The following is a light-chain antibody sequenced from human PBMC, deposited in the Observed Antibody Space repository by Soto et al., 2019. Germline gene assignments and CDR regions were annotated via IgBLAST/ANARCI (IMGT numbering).Light chain of an antibody. Sequence: EIVLTQSPATLSLSPGERATLSCRASQSVSSLLAWYQQKSGQPPRLLVSDASKRATGVPARFRGSGSGTDFTLIISSLEPEDFAVDYCQQLSNCPLTFVGGTKVEIK. V-gene: IGKV3-11*01. J-gene: IGKJ4*01. CDR1: QSVSSL. CDR2: DAS. CDR3: QQLSNCPLT.